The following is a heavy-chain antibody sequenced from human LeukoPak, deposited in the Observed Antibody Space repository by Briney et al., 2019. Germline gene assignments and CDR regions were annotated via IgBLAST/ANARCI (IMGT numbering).Heavy chain of an antibody. J-gene: IGHJ4*02. CDR1: GFTFSSYS. Sequence: TGGSLRLSCEASGFTFSSYSMNWVRQAPGKGLEWVASISTSGSYIYYADSLKGRFTISRDNAKNSLYLQMSSLRAEDTAVYYCARGYPTYSSGWYIFPFDYWGQGTLVIVSS. CDR3: ARGYPTYSSGWYIFPFDY. CDR2: ISTSGSYI. V-gene: IGHV3-21*01. D-gene: IGHD6-19*01.